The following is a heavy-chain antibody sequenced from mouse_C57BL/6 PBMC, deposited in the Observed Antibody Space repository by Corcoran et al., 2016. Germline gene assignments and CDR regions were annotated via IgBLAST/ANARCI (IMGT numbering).Heavy chain of an antibody. Sequence: QVQRQQSGAELARPGASVKLSCKASGYTFTRYGISWVKQRTGQGLEWIGEICLGSGNIYYNEKVKGKATLTADKSSSTAYRELRSLTSEDSAVYFCARRLPHAVDYRGQGTSVTVSS. J-gene: IGHJ4*01. CDR3: ARRLPHAVDY. CDR1: GYTFTRYG. CDR2: ICLGSGNI. V-gene: IGHV1-81*01. D-gene: IGHD6-1*01.